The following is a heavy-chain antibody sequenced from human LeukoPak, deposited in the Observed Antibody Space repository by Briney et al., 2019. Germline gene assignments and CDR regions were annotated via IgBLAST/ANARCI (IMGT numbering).Heavy chain of an antibody. CDR2: IYYSGST. V-gene: IGHV4-59*01. J-gene: IGHJ5*02. CDR3: ARDRSYGYKRFDP. CDR1: GGSISSYY. D-gene: IGHD5-18*01. Sequence: SETLSLTCTVSGGSISSYYWSWIRQPPGKGLEWIGYIYYSGSTNYNPSLKSRVTISVDTSKNQFSLKLSSVTAADTAVYYCARDRSYGYKRFDPWGQGTLVTVSS.